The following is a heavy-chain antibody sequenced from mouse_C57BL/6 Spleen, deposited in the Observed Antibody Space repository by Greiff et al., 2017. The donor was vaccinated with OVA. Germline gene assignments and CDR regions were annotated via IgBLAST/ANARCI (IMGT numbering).Heavy chain of an antibody. CDR3: TKNYFDY. CDR1: GFNIKDDY. J-gene: IGHJ2*01. Sequence: EVQLVESGAELVRPGASVKLSCTASGFNIKDDYMHWVKQRPEQGLEWIGWIDPENGDTEYASKFQGKATITADTSSNTAYLQLSSLTSEDTAVYYCTKNYFDYWGQGTTLTVSS. CDR2: IDPENGDT. V-gene: IGHV14-4*01.